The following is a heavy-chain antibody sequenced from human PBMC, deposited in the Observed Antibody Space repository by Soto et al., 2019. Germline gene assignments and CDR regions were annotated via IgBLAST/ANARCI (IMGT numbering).Heavy chain of an antibody. V-gene: IGHV1-18*01. Sequence: GASVKVSCKASGYTFTSYGISWVRQAPGQGLEWMGWISAYNGNTNYAQKLQGRVTMTTDTSTSTAYMELRSLRSDDTAVYYCARNGYDFWSGNTYYYMDVWGKGTTVTVSS. J-gene: IGHJ6*03. D-gene: IGHD3-3*01. CDR3: ARNGYDFWSGNTYYYMDV. CDR2: ISAYNGNT. CDR1: GYTFTSYG.